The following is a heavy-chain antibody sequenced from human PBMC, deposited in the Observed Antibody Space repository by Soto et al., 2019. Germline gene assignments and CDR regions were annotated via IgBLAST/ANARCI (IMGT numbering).Heavy chain of an antibody. CDR1: GYTLTELS. CDR3: ATFLEWLRGSSYGLDY. V-gene: IGHV1-24*01. CDR2: FDPEDGET. J-gene: IGHJ4*02. Sequence: GASVKVSCKVSGYTLTELSMHWVRPAPGKGLEWMGGFDPEDGETIYAQKFQGRVTMTEDTSTDTAYMELSSLRSEDTAVYYCATFLEWLRGSSYGLDYWGQGTLVTVSS. D-gene: IGHD3-3*01.